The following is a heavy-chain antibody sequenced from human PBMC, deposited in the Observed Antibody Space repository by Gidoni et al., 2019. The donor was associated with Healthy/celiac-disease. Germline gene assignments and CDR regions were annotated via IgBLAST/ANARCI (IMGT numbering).Heavy chain of an antibody. J-gene: IGHJ6*02. V-gene: IGHV1-69*01. CDR1: GGTFSSYA. CDR2: IIPICGTA. Sequence: QVQLVQSGAEVKKPGSSVKVSCKASGGTFSSYAISWVRQAPGQGLEWMGGIIPICGTANYAQKFQGRVTITADESTSTAYMELSSLRSEDTAVYYCARVVVAAMDYYYYGMDVWGQGTTVTVSS. CDR3: ARVVVAAMDYYYYGMDV. D-gene: IGHD2-15*01.